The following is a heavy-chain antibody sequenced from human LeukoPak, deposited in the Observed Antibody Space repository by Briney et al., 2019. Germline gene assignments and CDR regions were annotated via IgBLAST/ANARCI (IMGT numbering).Heavy chain of an antibody. CDR3: AKDQSRVGASDPFDS. CDR1: GFTFSSCA. CDR2: ISGSGATT. J-gene: IGHJ4*02. V-gene: IGHV3-23*01. D-gene: IGHD1-26*01. Sequence: PGGSLRLSCAASGFTFSSCAMTWVRQAPGKGLEWVSSISGSGATTYYADSVKGRFTISRDNSHNTVYLQMNSLRAEDTAVYYCAKDQSRVGASDPFDSWGQGMQVGVSS.